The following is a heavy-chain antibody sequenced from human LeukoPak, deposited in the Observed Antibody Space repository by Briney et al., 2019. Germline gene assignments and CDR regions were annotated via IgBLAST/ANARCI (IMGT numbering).Heavy chain of an antibody. CDR1: GGTFSSYA. J-gene: IGHJ6*02. V-gene: IGHV1-69*13. Sequence: SVRVSCKASGGTFSSYAISWVRQAPGQGLEWMGGIIPIFGTANYAQKFQGRVTITADESTSTAYMELSSLRSENTAVYYCARERIYFGSGGDLRDARLFYYYGMDIWGQGTTVTVSS. CDR2: IIPIFGTA. CDR3: ARERIYFGSGGDLRDARLFYYYGMDI. D-gene: IGHD3-10*01.